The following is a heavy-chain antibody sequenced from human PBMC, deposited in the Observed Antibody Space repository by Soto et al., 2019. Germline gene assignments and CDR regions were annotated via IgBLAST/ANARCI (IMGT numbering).Heavy chain of an antibody. CDR2: INHSGST. J-gene: IGHJ4*02. CDR1: GGSFSGYY. CDR3: ARGYPKTYYDYVWGSYRWYYFDY. V-gene: IGHV4-34*01. D-gene: IGHD3-16*02. Sequence: PETLSLTCAVYGGSFSGYYWSWIRQPPGKGLEWIGEINHSGSTNYNPSLKSRVTISVDTSKNQFSLKLSSVTAADTAVYYCARGYPKTYYDYVWGSYRWYYFDYWGQGTLVTVSS.